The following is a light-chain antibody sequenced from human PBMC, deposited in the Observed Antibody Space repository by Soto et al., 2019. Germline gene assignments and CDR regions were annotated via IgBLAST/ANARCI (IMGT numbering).Light chain of an antibody. Sequence: DVQMTQSPSSVSASIGGRVTITCRASQDISAWLAWYQQKPGKAPKLLIYAASTLQSGVPSNFSGSGSGTEFTLTISSLQPEDFATYYCQQYNSYPWTFGQGTKVDIK. J-gene: IGKJ1*01. V-gene: IGKV1D-16*01. CDR1: QDISAW. CDR3: QQYNSYPWT. CDR2: AAS.